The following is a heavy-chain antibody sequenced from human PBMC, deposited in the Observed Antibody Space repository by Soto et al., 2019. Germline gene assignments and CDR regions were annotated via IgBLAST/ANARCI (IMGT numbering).Heavy chain of an antibody. V-gene: IGHV3-30*18. Sequence: QVQLVESGGGVVQPGRSLRLSCAASGFTFSSYGMHWVRQAPGKGLEWVAVISYDGSNKYYADSVKGRFTISRDNSKNTLYLQMNSLRAGDTAVYYCAKDGRGVSGSYYKGNYYYYYGMDVWGQGTTVTVSS. D-gene: IGHD3-10*01. J-gene: IGHJ6*02. CDR3: AKDGRGVSGSYYKGNYYYYYGMDV. CDR1: GFTFSSYG. CDR2: ISYDGSNK.